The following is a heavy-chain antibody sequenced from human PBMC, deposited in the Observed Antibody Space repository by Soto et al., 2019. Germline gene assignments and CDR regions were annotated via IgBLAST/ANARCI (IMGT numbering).Heavy chain of an antibody. CDR2: IYATGTS. V-gene: IGHV4-4*07. CDR3: VRDGTKTLRDWFAP. CDR1: GASISGYY. Sequence: QVQLQESGPGLVKPSETLSLTCTVSGASISGYYWSWIRESAGKGLEWIGRIYATGTSDYNPSLTRRVMMSVDRSKKQFSLRLRSVTAADTAVYYCVRDGTKTLRDWFAPWGQGISVTVSS. D-gene: IGHD1-1*01. J-gene: IGHJ5*02.